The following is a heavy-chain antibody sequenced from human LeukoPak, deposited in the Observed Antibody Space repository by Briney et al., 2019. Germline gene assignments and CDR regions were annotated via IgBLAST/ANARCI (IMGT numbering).Heavy chain of an antibody. CDR1: GFTFSSYW. CDR3: VRSAFHAGSGNYYDY. Sequence: PGGSLRLSCAASGFTFSSYWMHWVRQAPGKGLVWVSRISDGGSTTTYADSVKGRFTISRDNAKNTLYLQMNGLRVEDTAVYYCVRSAFHAGSGNYYDYWGQGTLVTVSS. CDR2: ISDGGSTT. V-gene: IGHV3-74*01. J-gene: IGHJ4*02. D-gene: IGHD3-22*01.